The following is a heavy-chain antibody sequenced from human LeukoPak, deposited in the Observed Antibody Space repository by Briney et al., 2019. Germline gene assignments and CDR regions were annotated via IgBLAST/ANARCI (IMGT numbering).Heavy chain of an antibody. CDR3: AREGGSTVTRIDY. J-gene: IGHJ4*02. D-gene: IGHD4-17*01. V-gene: IGHV3-21*04. CDR2: ISSSSSYI. Sequence: GGSLRLSCAASGFTFSSYSMNWVRQAPGKGLEWVSSISSSSSYIYYADSVKGRFTISRDNAKNSLYLQMNSLRAEDTAVYYCAREGGSTVTRIDYWGQGTLVTVSS. CDR1: GFTFSSYS.